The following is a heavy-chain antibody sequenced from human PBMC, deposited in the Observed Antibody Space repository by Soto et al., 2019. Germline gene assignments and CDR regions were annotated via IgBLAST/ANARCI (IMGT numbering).Heavy chain of an antibody. Sequence: QVQLVQSGAEVKKPGSSVKVSCKASGGTFSSYTISWVRQAPGQGLEWRGRIIPILGIANYARKFQGRVTITAEKSTSTAYMELSSLRSEDTAVYYCASEPYYYGMDVWGQGTTVTVSS. V-gene: IGHV1-69*02. CDR1: GGTFSSYT. CDR3: ASEPYYYGMDV. J-gene: IGHJ6*02. CDR2: IIPILGIA.